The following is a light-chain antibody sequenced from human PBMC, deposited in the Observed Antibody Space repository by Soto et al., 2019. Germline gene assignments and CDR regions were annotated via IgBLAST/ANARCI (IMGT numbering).Light chain of an antibody. J-gene: IGKJ1*01. CDR2: GGS. V-gene: IGKV3-15*01. CDR1: QSVSSN. CDR3: QQYNNWLRT. Sequence: EIVMTQSPATMSVSPGERASLSCRTSQSVSSNLAWYQQKPGPAPSLLIYGGSTRATGIPARVSGSGSGTEFTLTISSLQSEDFAVYYCQQYNNWLRTFGQGTKVDI.